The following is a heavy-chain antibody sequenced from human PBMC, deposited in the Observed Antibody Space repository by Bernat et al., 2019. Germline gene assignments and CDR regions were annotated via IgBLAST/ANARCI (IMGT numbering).Heavy chain of an antibody. D-gene: IGHD6-13*01. CDR1: EYSFTTYW. V-gene: IGHV5-10-1*01. CDR3: ARHLRGSSSWYDY. J-gene: IGHJ4*02. CDR2: IDPSDSYT. Sequence: EVQLVQSGAEVKKPGESLRISCKASEYSFTTYWITWVRQMPGKGLQWMGRIDPSDSYTNYSPSFQGHFTIADDKSISTAFLQWSSLKASDTAMYYCARHLRGSSSWYDYWGQGTLVTVSS.